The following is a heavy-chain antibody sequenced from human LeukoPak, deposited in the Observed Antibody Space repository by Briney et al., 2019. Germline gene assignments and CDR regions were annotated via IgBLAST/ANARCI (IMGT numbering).Heavy chain of an antibody. CDR1: GGSFSGYY. J-gene: IGHJ6*02. D-gene: IGHD1-1*01. CDR3: AMTYTSYYYYGMDV. CDR2: INHSGST. Sequence: SETLSLTCAVYGGSFSGYYWSWIRPPPGKGLEWIGEINHSGSTNYNPSLKSRVTISVDTSKNQFSLKLSSVTAADTAVYYCAMTYTSYYYYGMDVWGQGTTVTVSS. V-gene: IGHV4-34*01.